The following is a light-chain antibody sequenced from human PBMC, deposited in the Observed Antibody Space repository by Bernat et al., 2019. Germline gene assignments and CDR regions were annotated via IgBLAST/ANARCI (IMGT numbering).Light chain of an antibody. CDR1: QSVPNKY. J-gene: IGKJ5*01. Sequence: EIVLTQSPGILSMSPGERATLSCRASQSVPNKYLAWYQQKPGQAPRLLISGASSRASGVPDRLGGSGSGTVFTLTIDRREHEDFAVYYCQQHGSSPPTFGQGTRLELK. V-gene: IGKV3-20*01. CDR2: GAS. CDR3: QQHGSSPPT.